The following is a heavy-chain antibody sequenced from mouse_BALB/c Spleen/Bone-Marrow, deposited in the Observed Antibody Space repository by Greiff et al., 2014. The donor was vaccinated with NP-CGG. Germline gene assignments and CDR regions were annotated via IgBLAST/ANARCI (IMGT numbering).Heavy chain of an antibody. J-gene: IGHJ2*01. D-gene: IGHD4-1*01. Sequence: VQVVESGGGLVQPGGSLKLSCAASGFSFSSYTMSWVRQTPEKRLEWVGFISNGGGSTYFPDTVKGRFTITRDKAKNTVYLQMSSPKSEDTAMYYCARHENWVMNYWGQGTTLTVSS. V-gene: IGHV5-12-2*01. CDR3: ARHENWVMNY. CDR1: GFSFSSYT. CDR2: ISNGGGST.